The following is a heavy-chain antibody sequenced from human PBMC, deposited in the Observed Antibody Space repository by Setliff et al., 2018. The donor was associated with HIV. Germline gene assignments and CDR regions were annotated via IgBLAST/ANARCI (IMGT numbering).Heavy chain of an antibody. V-gene: IGHV4-59*08. CDR3: ARSLLPSITVAGTIGY. J-gene: IGHJ4*02. CDR1: GGSLSGYH. CDR2: FYKSGST. Sequence: NPSETLSLTCSVSGGSLSGYHWSWIRQPPGKGLEWIGHFYKSGSTNSGPSFKSRVSMSGDTSKNQLSLKVTSVTAADTAVYYCARSLLPSITVAGTIGYWGQGSLVTVSS. D-gene: IGHD6-19*01.